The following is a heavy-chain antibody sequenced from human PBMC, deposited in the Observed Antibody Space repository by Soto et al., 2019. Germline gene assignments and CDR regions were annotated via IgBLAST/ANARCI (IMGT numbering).Heavy chain of an antibody. CDR2: IIPIFGTA. D-gene: IGHD5-12*01. CDR3: ASXYRDGYNIPFXY. CDR1: GVGGTFSSYA. Sequence: GASVKVSCKASGVGGTFSSYAISWVRQAPGQGLEWMGGIIPIFGTANYAQKFQGRVTITADESTSTAYMELSSLRSDDTAVYFCASXYRDGYNIPFXYWGQGTLVXVSS. J-gene: IGHJ4*02. V-gene: IGHV1-69*13.